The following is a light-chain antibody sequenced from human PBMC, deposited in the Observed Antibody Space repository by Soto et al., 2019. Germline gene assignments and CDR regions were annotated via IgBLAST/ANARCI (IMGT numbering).Light chain of an antibody. CDR2: EVT. V-gene: IGLV2-8*01. Sequence: QSALTQPPSASGSPGQSLTISCTGTSSDVGGYNYVSWYQQQPGKAPKLMIYEVTKRPSGVPDRFSGSKSGNTASLTVSGLQGEDEANYYCSSYAGSKIYVFGTGTKLTVL. CDR3: SSYAGSKIYV. CDR1: SSDVGGYNY. J-gene: IGLJ1*01.